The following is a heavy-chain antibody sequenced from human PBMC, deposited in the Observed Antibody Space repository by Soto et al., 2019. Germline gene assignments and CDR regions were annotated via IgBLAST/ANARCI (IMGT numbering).Heavy chain of an antibody. CDR2: IIPMFGTA. CDR3: ASGIQLWLRRINNGYSG. V-gene: IGHV1-69*14. CDR1: GGTFSTYA. D-gene: IGHD5-18*01. J-gene: IGHJ4*02. Sequence: QVQLVQSGAEVKKPESSVKVSCKAPGGTFSTYAISWVRQAPGQGLEWMGGIIPMFGTANYAQRFQDRVTITADKSTSTLYMELSSLRSEDTAVYFCASGIQLWLRRINNGYSGWGQGTLVTVSS.